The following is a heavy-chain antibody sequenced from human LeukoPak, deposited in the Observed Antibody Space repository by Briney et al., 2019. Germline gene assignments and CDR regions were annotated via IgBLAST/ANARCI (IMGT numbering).Heavy chain of an antibody. CDR2: ISGSGGST. CDR1: GLTFSSYA. CDR3: AKDMSMVRGAAY. V-gene: IGHV3-23*01. J-gene: IGHJ4*02. Sequence: GGSLRLSCAASGLTFSSYAMSWVRQAPGKGLEWVSAISGSGGSTYYADSVKGRFTISRDNSKNTLYLQMNSLRAEDTAVYYCAKDMSMVRGAAYWGQGTLVTVSS. D-gene: IGHD3-10*01.